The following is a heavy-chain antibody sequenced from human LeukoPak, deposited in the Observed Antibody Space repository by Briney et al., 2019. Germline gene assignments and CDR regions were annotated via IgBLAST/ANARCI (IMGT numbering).Heavy chain of an antibody. CDR2: ISARFDTA. CDR3: ARSFSSVDGY. Sequence: SVTVSFKASGGTFISSAINWVRQARGQGLEWMGGISARFDTANYAQQCQGRVTITADKSTSTAYMDLSSLRSEDTAVYYCARSFSSVDGYWGQGTLVTVSS. D-gene: IGHD6-19*01. CDR1: GGTFISSA. V-gene: IGHV1-69*06. J-gene: IGHJ4*02.